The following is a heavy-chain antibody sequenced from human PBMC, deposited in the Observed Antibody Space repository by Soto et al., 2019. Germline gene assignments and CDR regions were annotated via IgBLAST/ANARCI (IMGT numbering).Heavy chain of an antibody. J-gene: IGHJ6*02. CDR2: IYSGGST. D-gene: IGHD4-17*01. Sequence: EVPLVESGGGLIQPGGSLRLSCAASGFTVSSNYMSWVRQAPGKGLEWVSVIYSGGSTYYADSVKGRFTISRDNSXNXXDLQMNSLRAEDTAVYYCARSKTVTTYYYYDGMDVWGQGTTGTVSS. CDR1: GFTVSSNY. V-gene: IGHV3-53*01. CDR3: ARSKTVTTYYYYDGMDV.